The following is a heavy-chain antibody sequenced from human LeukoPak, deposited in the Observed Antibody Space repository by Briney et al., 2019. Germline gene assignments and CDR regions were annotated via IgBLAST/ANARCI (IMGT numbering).Heavy chain of an antibody. D-gene: IGHD1-26*01. J-gene: IGHJ4*02. CDR3: ARLNSGSYYHPFDY. CDR2: ISSSGSTI. V-gene: IGHV3-48*03. Sequence: PGGSLRLSCAASGFTFSSYEMNWVRQAPGKGLEWVSYISSSGSTIYYADSVKGRFTISRDNAKISLYLQMNSLSAEDTAVYYCARLNSGSYYHPFDYWGQGTLVTVSS. CDR1: GFTFSSYE.